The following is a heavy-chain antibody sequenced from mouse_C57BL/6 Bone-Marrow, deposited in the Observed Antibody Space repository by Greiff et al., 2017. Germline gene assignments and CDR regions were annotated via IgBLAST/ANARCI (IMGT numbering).Heavy chain of an antibody. CDR3: ASPSHYYGSSLFAY. D-gene: IGHD1-1*01. CDR1: GFTFSSYG. CDR2: ISSGGSYT. J-gene: IGHJ3*01. V-gene: IGHV5-6*01. Sequence: EVHLVESGGDLVKPGGSLKLSCAASGFTFSSYGMSWVRQTPDKRLEWVATISSGGSYTYYPDSVKGRFTISRDNAKNTLYLQMSSLKSEDTAMYYCASPSHYYGSSLFAYWGQGTLVTVSA.